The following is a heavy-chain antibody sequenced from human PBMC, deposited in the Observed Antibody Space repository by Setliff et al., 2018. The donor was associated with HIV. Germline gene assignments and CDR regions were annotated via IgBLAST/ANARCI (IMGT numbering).Heavy chain of an antibody. CDR3: ATDFSISA. V-gene: IGHV3-48*04. J-gene: IGHJ1*01. Sequence: GGSLRLSCVASSGSAFSDNPMNWVRQAPGKGLEWISHIRGKSDIIKYAESVMGRFTISRDNAKNSLYLQMNSLRAEDTAIYYCATDFSISAWGQGTLVTVSS. CDR1: GSAFSDNP. D-gene: IGHD2-2*01. CDR2: IRGKSDII.